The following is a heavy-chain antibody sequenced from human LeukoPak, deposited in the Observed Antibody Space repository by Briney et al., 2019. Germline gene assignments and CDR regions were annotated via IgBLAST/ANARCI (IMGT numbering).Heavy chain of an antibody. CDR1: GYTFTGYY. D-gene: IGHD3-3*01. J-gene: IGHJ3*02. V-gene: IGHV1-2*02. CDR3: ARDRWPYDFWSGTGGGNAFDI. CDR2: INPNNGGT. Sequence: ASVTVSCKASGYTFTGYYIHWVRQAPGQGLEWMGWINPNNGGTDYVQKFQGRVSMTRDTSISTAYMELSRLRSDDTAVYYCARDRWPYDFWSGTGGGNAFDIWGQGTMVTVSS.